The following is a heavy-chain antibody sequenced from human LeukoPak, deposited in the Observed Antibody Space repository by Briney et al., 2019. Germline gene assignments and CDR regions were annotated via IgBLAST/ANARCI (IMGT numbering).Heavy chain of an antibody. CDR2: ISSSSSYI. J-gene: IGHJ4*02. Sequence: GGSLRLSCAASGFTFSGYEMNWVRQAPGKGLEWVSSISSSSSYIYYADSVKGRFTISRDNAKNSLYLQMNSLRAEDTAVYYCARARITVTTKAPNDYWGQGTLVTVSS. D-gene: IGHD4-17*01. CDR3: ARARITVTTKAPNDY. CDR1: GFTFSGYE. V-gene: IGHV3-21*01.